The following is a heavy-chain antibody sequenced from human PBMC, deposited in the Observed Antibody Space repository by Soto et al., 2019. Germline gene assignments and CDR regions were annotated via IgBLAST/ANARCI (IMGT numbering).Heavy chain of an antibody. CDR1: GYTFTSYA. CDR2: INAGNGNT. Sequence: EASVKVSCKASGYTFTSYARHWVRQAPGQRLEWMGWINAGNGNTKYSQKFQGRVTITRDTSASTAYMELSSLRSEDTAVYYCARGRYTYYYDSSGYYWFDPWGQGTLVTVSS. CDR3: ARGRYTYYYDSSGYYWFDP. D-gene: IGHD3-22*01. J-gene: IGHJ5*02. V-gene: IGHV1-3*01.